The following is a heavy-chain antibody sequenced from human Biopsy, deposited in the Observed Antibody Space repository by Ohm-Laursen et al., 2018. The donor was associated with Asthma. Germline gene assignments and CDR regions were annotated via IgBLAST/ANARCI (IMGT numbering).Heavy chain of an antibody. CDR3: VRHQYSSSWSTFDY. V-gene: IGHV4-39*01. CDR1: GGSITSSSYY. D-gene: IGHD3-22*01. Sequence: SETLSFTCTVSGGSITSSSYYWGWIRQPPGKGMEWIGSMYHSGSPYYHPSLKSRATISEDTSKNQLSQKMSSVTAADTAVYFCVRHQYSSSWSTFDYWGQGALVTVSS. J-gene: IGHJ4*02. CDR2: MYHSGSP.